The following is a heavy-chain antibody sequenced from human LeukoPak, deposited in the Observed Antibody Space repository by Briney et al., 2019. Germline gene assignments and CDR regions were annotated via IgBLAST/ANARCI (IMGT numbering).Heavy chain of an antibody. CDR1: GYSFSSYG. D-gene: IGHD6-6*01. J-gene: IGHJ4*02. CDR2: ISTYTDDI. Sequence: ASVKVSCKASGYSFSSYGIGWARQAPGQGLEWMGWISTYTDDIKYAENLQGRLTMTTDTPTSTAYMELRSLRSDDTAVYYCARGEYSISHFGYWGQGTQVVVSS. CDR3: ARGEYSISHFGY. V-gene: IGHV1-18*01.